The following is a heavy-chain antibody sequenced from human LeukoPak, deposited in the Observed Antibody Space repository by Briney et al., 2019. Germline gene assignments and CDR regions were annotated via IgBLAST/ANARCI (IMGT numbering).Heavy chain of an antibody. CDR2: MNPNSGNA. D-gene: IGHD5-24*01. CDR3: VRAMAPLDTFNYQYAMDV. V-gene: IGHV1-8*01. Sequence: ASVKVSCKASGYTFNNYDINWVRQAPGQGLEWMGWMNPNSGNAGYAQKFQGRFTLTRETFISTAYMELSSLRSDDTAVYYCVRAMAPLDTFNYQYAMDVWGQGTMVTVSS. J-gene: IGHJ6*02. CDR1: GYTFNNYD.